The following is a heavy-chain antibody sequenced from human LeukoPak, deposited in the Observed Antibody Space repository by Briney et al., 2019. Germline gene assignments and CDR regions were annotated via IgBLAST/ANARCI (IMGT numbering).Heavy chain of an antibody. CDR3: ATRSTVTTYRYAFDI. CDR2: ISSSSSTI. CDR1: GFTFSGYS. V-gene: IGHV3-48*01. J-gene: IGHJ3*02. D-gene: IGHD4-17*01. Sequence: GGSLRLSCAASGFTFSGYSMNWVRQAPGKGLEWVSYISSSSSTIYYADSVKGRFTISRDNAKNSLYLQMNSLRAEDTAVYYCATRSTVTTYRYAFDIWGQGTMVTVSS.